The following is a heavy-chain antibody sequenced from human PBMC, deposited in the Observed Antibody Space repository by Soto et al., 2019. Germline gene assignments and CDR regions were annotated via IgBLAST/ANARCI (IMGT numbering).Heavy chain of an antibody. V-gene: IGHV2-5*02. D-gene: IGHD3-9*01. CDR3: AHTSMGYYDILTGYPGPDYYYYYGMDV. CDR1: GFSLSTSGVG. CDR2: IYWDDDK. J-gene: IGHJ6*02. Sequence: QITLKESGPTLVKPTQTLTLTCTFSGFSLSTSGVGVGWIRQPPGKALEWLALIYWDDDKRYSPSLKSRLTITKDTSKNQVVLTMTNMDPVDTATYYCAHTSMGYYDILTGYPGPDYYYYYGMDVWGQGTTVTVSS.